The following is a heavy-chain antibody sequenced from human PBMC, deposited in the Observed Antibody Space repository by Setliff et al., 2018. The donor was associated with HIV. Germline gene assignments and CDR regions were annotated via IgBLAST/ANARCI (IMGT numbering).Heavy chain of an antibody. CDR2: MSYDGVTT. J-gene: IGHJ4*02. CDR3: ARGRVLEWLLNH. Sequence: PGGSLRLSCAASGFIFSSYAMHWVRQAPGKGLEWVAVMSYDGVTTYYADSVKGRFTISRDGSKNMIFLQMNSLRVDDTAVYYCARGRVLEWLLNHWGQGTRVTVSS. V-gene: IGHV3-30*07. D-gene: IGHD3-3*01. CDR1: GFIFSSYA.